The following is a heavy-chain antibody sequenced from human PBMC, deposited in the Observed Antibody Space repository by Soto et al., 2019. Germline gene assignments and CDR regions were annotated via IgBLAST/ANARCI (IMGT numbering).Heavy chain of an antibody. D-gene: IGHD2-15*01. V-gene: IGHV3-33*01. CDR3: AREGRLL. J-gene: IGHJ6*02. CDR2: IWYDGSNK. CDR1: GFTFSSYG. Sequence: QVQLVESGGGVVQPGRSLRLSCAASGFTFSSYGMHWVRQAPGKGLEWVAVIWYDGSNKYYADSVKGRFTISRDNSKNTLYLQRNSLRAEDTAVYYCAREGRLLWGQGTTVTVSS.